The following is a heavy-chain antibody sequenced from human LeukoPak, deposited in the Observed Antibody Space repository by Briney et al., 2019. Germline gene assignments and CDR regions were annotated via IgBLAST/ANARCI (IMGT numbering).Heavy chain of an antibody. CDR3: ARAAGAAGPGGVDY. CDR2: ISYDGSNK. Sequence: GRSLRLSCAASGFTFSSYAMHWVRQAPGKGLEWVAVISYDGSNKYYADSVKGRFTISRDNAKNSLYLQMNSLRAEDTAVYYCARAAGAAGPGGVDYWGQGTLVTVSS. J-gene: IGHJ4*02. D-gene: IGHD6-13*01. V-gene: IGHV3-30-3*01. CDR1: GFTFSSYA.